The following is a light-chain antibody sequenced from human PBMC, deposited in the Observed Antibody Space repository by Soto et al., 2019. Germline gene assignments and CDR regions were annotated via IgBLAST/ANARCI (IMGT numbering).Light chain of an antibody. CDR1: QSITNNY. CDR2: GAS. J-gene: IGKJ4*01. Sequence: EIVLTQSPGTLSLSPVERATLSCMASQSITNNYLAWYQQKPGQAPRLLIYGASSRATGIPDRFSGSGSGTDFTLTISRLEPEDFAVYYCQQYGSSPPLTFGGGTKVDI. V-gene: IGKV3-20*01. CDR3: QQYGSSPPLT.